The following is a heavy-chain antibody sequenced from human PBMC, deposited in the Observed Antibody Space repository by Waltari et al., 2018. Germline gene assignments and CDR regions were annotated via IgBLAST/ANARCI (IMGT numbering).Heavy chain of an antibody. D-gene: IGHD3-10*01. CDR3: AREGGLLLDAFDI. J-gene: IGHJ3*02. V-gene: IGHV3-21*01. CDR2: ISSSSSYI. Sequence: EVQLVESGGGLVKPGGSLRLSCAASGFTFSSYSINWVRQAPGKGLEWVSSISSSSSYIYYADSVKGRFTISRDNAKNSLYLQMNSLRAEDTAVYYCAREGGLLLDAFDIWGQGTMVTVSS. CDR1: GFTFSSYS.